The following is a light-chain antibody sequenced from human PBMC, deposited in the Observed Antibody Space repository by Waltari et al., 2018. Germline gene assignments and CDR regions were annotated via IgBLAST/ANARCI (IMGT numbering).Light chain of an antibody. V-gene: IGKV3-11*01. CDR1: QSISNS. CDR3: QQRADWLS. J-gene: IGKJ4*01. CDR2: DAA. Sequence: EIVLTQSPATLSLSPGERATLSCRASQSISNSLAWYQQKPGQAPRLLIYDAANRATGVLVRFSGSGCGTEFTLTISSLEPEDFAVYYCQQRADWLSFGGGTKVEIK.